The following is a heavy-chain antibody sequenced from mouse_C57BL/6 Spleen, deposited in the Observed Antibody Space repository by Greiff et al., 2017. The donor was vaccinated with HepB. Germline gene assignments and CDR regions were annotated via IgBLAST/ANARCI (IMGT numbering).Heavy chain of an antibody. Sequence: VQLQQSGAELARPGASVKLSCKASGYTFTSYGISWVKQRTGQGLEWIGEIYPRSGNTYYNEKFKGKATLTADKSSSTAYMELRSLTSEDSAVYFCAREADYDDYLDYWGQGTTLTVSS. CDR2: IYPRSGNT. J-gene: IGHJ2*01. V-gene: IGHV1-81*01. D-gene: IGHD2-4*01. CDR3: AREADYDDYLDY. CDR1: GYTFTSYG.